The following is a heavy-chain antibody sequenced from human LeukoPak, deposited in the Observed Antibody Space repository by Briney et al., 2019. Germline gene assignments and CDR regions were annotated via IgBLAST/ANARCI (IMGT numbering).Heavy chain of an antibody. V-gene: IGHV4-59*01. Sequence: ASETLSLTCTVSGGSISSDYWSWIRQSPGKGLEWIGYIYTRGSTNYNPSLNSRVTMSGDTSKNQVSLKLTSVTAADTAVYYCAKGDQPLLYGGAFDSWGQGTLVTVSS. CDR1: GGSISSDY. J-gene: IGHJ4*02. D-gene: IGHD2-2*02. CDR2: IYTRGST. CDR3: AKGDQPLLYGGAFDS.